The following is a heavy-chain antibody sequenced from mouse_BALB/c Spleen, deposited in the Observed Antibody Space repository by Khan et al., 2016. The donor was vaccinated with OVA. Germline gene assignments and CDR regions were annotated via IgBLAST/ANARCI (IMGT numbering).Heavy chain of an antibody. CDR3: VRDGAYHRNDGWFAY. CDR2: INPSNGYT. J-gene: IGHJ3*01. V-gene: IGHV1-4*01. Sequence: QIQLVQSGAELARPGASVKMSCKTSGYTFTSYTIHWIKKRPGQGLEWIGYINPSNGYTNYNQKFKDKATLTTDKSSTTAYLQLSSLTSDDSAVYNCVRDGAYHRNDGWFAYWGQGTVVTVSA. D-gene: IGHD2-14*01. CDR1: GYTFTSYT.